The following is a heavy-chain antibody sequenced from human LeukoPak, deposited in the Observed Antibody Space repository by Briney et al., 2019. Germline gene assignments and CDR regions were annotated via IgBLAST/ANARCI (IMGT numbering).Heavy chain of an antibody. V-gene: IGHV3-43*01. D-gene: IGHD5-24*01. Sequence: QPGGSLRLSCAASGFTFDDYTMYWIRQAPGKGLEWVSAINWDGASRTYADSVKGRFSISRDNSKNSLYLQMNSLRREDTALYYCVKGGGGLATITSLQYWGQGTLVTVSS. CDR3: VKGGGGLATITSLQY. CDR2: INWDGASR. CDR1: GFTFDDYT. J-gene: IGHJ4*02.